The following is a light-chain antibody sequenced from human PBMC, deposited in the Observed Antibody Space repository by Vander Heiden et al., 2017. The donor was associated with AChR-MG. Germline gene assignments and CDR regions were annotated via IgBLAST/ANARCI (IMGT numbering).Light chain of an antibody. CDR3: CSYAGSPTFVV. Sequence: QSALTPPASVSGSPGQSITISCTGSSNDVGRYNLVSWYQQHPGEAPKVIIYEVTKRPSGVSSRFSAYKSDNTASLTISGLQAEDEADYYCCSYAGSPTFVVFGGGTKLTVL. CDR1: SNDVGRYNL. V-gene: IGLV2-23*02. CDR2: EVT. J-gene: IGLJ3*02.